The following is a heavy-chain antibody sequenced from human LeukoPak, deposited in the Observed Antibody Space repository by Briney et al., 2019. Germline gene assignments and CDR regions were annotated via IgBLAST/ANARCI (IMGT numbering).Heavy chain of an antibody. Sequence: SGTLSLTCAVSGGSISSSNWWSWVRQPPGKGLEWIGEIYYSGSTYYNPSLKSRVTISVDTSKNQFSLKLSSVTAADTAVYYCARGVAVAGTIGYYYYYYMDVWGKGTTVTVSS. J-gene: IGHJ6*03. V-gene: IGHV4-4*02. CDR2: IYYSGST. CDR1: GGSISSSNW. CDR3: ARGVAVAGTIGYYYYYYMDV. D-gene: IGHD6-19*01.